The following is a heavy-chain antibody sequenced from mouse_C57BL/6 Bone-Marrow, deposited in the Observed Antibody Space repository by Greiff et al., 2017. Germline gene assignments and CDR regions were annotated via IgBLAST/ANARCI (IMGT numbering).Heavy chain of an antibody. CDR3: ARNDGNYPHYFDY. V-gene: IGHV2-9-1*01. D-gene: IGHD2-1*01. Sequence: QVQLKESGPGLVAPSQSLSITCTVSGFSLTSYAISWVRQPPGKGLEWLGVIWTGGGTNYNSALKSGLSISKDNSKSQVFLKMNRLQTDDTARYYCARNDGNYPHYFDYWGQGTTLTVSS. J-gene: IGHJ2*01. CDR2: IWTGGGT. CDR1: GFSLTSYA.